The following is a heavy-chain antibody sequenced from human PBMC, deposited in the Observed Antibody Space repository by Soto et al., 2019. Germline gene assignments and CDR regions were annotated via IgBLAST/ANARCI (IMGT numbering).Heavy chain of an antibody. J-gene: IGHJ6*02. Sequence: PRGSLRLSCAFSGFTSSDLWMHWVRHGPGRGLVCVSRVNNDGCTTLCPDSVRGRFTITRDNAKNTLYLQMNSLRAEDTAVYYCARGPDYAGSASYGMDVWGQGTTGTVSS. CDR2: VNNDGCTT. CDR1: GFTSSDLW. V-gene: IGHV3-74*01. D-gene: IGHD3-10*01. CDR3: ARGPDYAGSASYGMDV.